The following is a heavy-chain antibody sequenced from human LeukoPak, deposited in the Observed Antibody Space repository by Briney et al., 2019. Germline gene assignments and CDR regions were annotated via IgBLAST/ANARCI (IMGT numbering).Heavy chain of an antibody. CDR2: INPNSGNT. D-gene: IGHD1-7*01. CDR1: GYTFVSYE. J-gene: IGHJ4*02. Sequence: ASVKVSCKASGYTFVSYEINWVRQATGQGLEWMGWINPNSGNTGYAQKFQGRVTMTRNTSISTAYMELSSLRSEDTAVYYCARRTRTSFDYWGQGTLVTVSS. V-gene: IGHV1-8*01. CDR3: ARRTRTSFDY.